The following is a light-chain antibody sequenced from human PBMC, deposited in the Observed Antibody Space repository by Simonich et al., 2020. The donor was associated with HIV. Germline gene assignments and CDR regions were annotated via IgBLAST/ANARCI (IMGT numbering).Light chain of an antibody. Sequence: QSALTQPASVSGSPGQSITISCTGTSSDVGSYNLVSWYQQHPGKAPNLMIYEDSKRPSGVSNRFSGSKSGSTASLTISGLQAEDEADYYCCSYAGSSTWVFGGGTKLTVL. V-gene: IGLV2-23*01. CDR3: CSYAGSSTWV. CDR1: SSDVGSYNL. CDR2: EDS. J-gene: IGLJ2*01.